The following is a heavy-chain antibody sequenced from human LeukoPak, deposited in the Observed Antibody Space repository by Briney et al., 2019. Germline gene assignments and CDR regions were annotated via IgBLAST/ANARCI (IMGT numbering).Heavy chain of an antibody. Sequence: KSGGTLRLSCAASGFTFSSYAMSWVRQAPGKGLEWVSAISGSGGSTYYADSVKGRFTISRDNSKNTLYLQMNSLRAEDTAVYYCAKDCGAGSGCTGYWGQGTLVTVSS. CDR2: ISGSGGST. J-gene: IGHJ4*02. V-gene: IGHV3-23*01. CDR1: GFTFSSYA. D-gene: IGHD6-19*01. CDR3: AKDCGAGSGCTGY.